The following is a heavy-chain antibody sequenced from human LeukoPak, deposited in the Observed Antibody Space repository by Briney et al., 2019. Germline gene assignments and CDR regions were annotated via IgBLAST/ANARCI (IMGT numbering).Heavy chain of an antibody. Sequence: SVKVSCKASGGTFSSYAISWVRQAPGQGLEWMGGIIPIFGTANYAQKFQGRVTITTDESTSTAYMELSSLRAEDTAVYYCAKARTTVIDLNFGYWGQGTLVTVSS. D-gene: IGHD4-17*01. V-gene: IGHV1-69*05. CDR1: GGTFSSYA. CDR2: IIPIFGTA. J-gene: IGHJ4*02. CDR3: AKARTTVIDLNFGY.